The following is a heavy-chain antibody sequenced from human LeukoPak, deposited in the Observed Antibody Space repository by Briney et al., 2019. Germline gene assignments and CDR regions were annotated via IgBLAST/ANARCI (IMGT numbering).Heavy chain of an antibody. J-gene: IGHJ5*02. Sequence: ASVKVSCKASGYTFTSYGIRWVRQAPEQGLEWMGWISAYNGNTNYAQKLQGRVTMTTDTSTSTAYLELRSLRSDDTAVYYCAIDDGITGTPYNWFDPWGQGTLVTVSS. D-gene: IGHD1-20*01. CDR3: AIDDGITGTPYNWFDP. CDR2: ISAYNGNT. V-gene: IGHV1-18*01. CDR1: GYTFTSYG.